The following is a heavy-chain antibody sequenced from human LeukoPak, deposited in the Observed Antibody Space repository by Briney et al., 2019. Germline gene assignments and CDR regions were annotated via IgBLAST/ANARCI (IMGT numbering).Heavy chain of an antibody. CDR3: ARDPNGDYIGTFDM. D-gene: IGHD4-17*01. Sequence: GGSLRLSCAASGFTFGSYAMSWVRQAPGKGLEWVSSISGSGGSTQYADSVQGRFAISRDNSKSTLYLQMNSLRVEDTAMYFCARDPNGDYIGTFDMWGRGTMVSVSS. J-gene: IGHJ3*02. V-gene: IGHV3-23*01. CDR1: GFTFGSYA. CDR2: ISGSGGST.